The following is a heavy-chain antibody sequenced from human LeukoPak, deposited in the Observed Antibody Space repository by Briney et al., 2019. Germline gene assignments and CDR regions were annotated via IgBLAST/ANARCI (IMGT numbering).Heavy chain of an antibody. V-gene: IGHV3-74*03. CDR2: INSDGSST. CDR1: GFTFSSYW. Sequence: TGGSLRLSCAASGFTFSSYWMHWVRQAPGKGLVWVSRINSDGSSTKYADSVKGRFTISRDNAKNTLYVQMNNLRAEDTAVYYCARGHYYGMDVWGQGTTVTVSS. CDR3: ARGHYYGMDV. J-gene: IGHJ6*02.